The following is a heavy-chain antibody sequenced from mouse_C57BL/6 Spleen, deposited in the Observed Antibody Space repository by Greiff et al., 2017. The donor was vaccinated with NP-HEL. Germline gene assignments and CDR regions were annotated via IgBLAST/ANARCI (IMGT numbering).Heavy chain of an antibody. D-gene: IGHD1-1*01. J-gene: IGHJ2*01. CDR1: GYAFSSYW. CDR3: ARGGGSRPFDY. V-gene: IGHV1-80*01. CDR2: IYPGDGDT. Sequence: QVQLKESGAELVKPGASVKISCKASGYAFSSYWMNWVKQRPGKGLEWIGQIYPGDGDTNYNGKFKGKATLTADKSSSTAYMQLSSLTSEDSAVYFCARGGGSRPFDYWGQGTTLTVSS.